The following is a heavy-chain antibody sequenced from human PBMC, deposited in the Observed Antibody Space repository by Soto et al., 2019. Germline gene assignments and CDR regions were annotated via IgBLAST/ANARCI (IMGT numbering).Heavy chain of an antibody. D-gene: IGHD2-21*01. CDR3: AKAPSSDCNSGACSLRS. CDR2: ISGGNT. CDR1: GFTFSNYG. J-gene: IGHJ5*02. Sequence: EVQLLESGGGLVQPGGSLRLSCAASGFTFSNYGMSWVRQAPGKGLEWVSSISGGNTFYAGSVKGQFTISRDNSKNTLYLQMNSLSAEETAVYYCAKAPSSDCNSGACSLRSWGQGTLVTVSS. V-gene: IGHV3-23*01.